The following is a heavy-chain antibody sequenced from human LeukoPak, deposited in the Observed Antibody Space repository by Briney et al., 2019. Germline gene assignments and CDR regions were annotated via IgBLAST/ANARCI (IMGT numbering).Heavy chain of an antibody. CDR3: ARLRITVLRGHDAFDI. CDR2: IYYSGST. D-gene: IGHD3-3*01. V-gene: IGHV4-59*08. J-gene: IGHJ3*02. Sequence: SETPSLTCTVSGGSISSYYWSWIRQPPGKGLEWIGYIYYSGSTNYNPSLKSRVTISVDTSKNQFSLKLSSVTAADTAVYYCARLRITVLRGHDAFDIWGQGTMVTVSS. CDR1: GGSISSYY.